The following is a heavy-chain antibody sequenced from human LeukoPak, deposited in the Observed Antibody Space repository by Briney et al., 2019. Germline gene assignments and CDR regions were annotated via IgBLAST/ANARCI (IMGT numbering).Heavy chain of an antibody. Sequence: SETLSLTCTVSGDSISSGDYYWSWIRQPAGKGLEWIGRIPSSGSTNYNPSLKSRVTISVDTSKNQFSLKLSSVTAADTAVYFCARGPYSYDSSGAFDIWGQGTMVTVSS. CDR2: IPSSGST. J-gene: IGHJ3*02. V-gene: IGHV4-61*02. CDR3: ARGPYSYDSSGAFDI. D-gene: IGHD3-22*01. CDR1: GDSISSGDYY.